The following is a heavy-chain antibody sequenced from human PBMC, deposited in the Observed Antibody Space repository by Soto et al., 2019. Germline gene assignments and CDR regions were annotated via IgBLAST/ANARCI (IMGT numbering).Heavy chain of an antibody. D-gene: IGHD2-21*02. Sequence: QVQLLQSGAEVKKPGASVKVSCKASGYTFTSYAMHWVRQAPGQRLEWMGWISAGNGNTKYSQNFQGRVTITRDTSAITVYMELSRLRSEDTAVYYCARIETGRVVTRPNWLDPWGQGTLVTVSS. CDR3: ARIETGRVVTRPNWLDP. CDR2: ISAGNGNT. V-gene: IGHV1-3*01. CDR1: GYTFTSYA. J-gene: IGHJ5*02.